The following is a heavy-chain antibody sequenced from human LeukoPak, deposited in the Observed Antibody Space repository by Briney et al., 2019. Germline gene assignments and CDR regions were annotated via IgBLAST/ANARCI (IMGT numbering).Heavy chain of an antibody. CDR3: AKARLRGRGATSAFDY. V-gene: IGHV3-11*04. Sequence: GGSLTLSCAASGFTFSDYYMGWIRQAPGRGREWLSYLSGDGHNIYHADSVRGQFTISRDNAKNSLYLQRTSLTAEDTAVYYCAKARLRGRGATSAFDYWGQGILVTVSS. CDR2: LSGDGHNI. CDR1: GFTFSDYY. D-gene: IGHD3-16*01. J-gene: IGHJ4*02.